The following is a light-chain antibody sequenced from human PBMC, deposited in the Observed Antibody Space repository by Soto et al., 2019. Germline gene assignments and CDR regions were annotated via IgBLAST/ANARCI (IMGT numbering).Light chain of an antibody. J-gene: IGKJ1*01. CDR2: GAS. V-gene: IGKV3-20*01. CDR3: QQYDSSPWT. Sequence: ESVLTQSPGTLSLSPGERATLSCRASQTFSNSFLSWFQQIPGQAPRLLIYGASMRATGIPDRFSGSGSGTDFTLTISRLEPEDLAIYSCQQYDSSPWTFGQGTKVDIK. CDR1: QTFSNSF.